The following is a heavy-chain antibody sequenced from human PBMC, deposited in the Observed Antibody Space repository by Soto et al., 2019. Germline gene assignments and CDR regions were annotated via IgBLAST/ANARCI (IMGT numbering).Heavy chain of an antibody. V-gene: IGHV1-46*01. D-gene: IGHD6-25*01. CDR3: ARDLERRYFDY. CDR2: INPSGGST. CDR1: GYTFTSYY. Sequence: ASVKVSCKASGYTFTSYYMHWGRQAPGQGLEWMGIINPSGGSTSYAQKFHGRVTMTRDTSPSTVYMELSSLRSEDTAVYYCARDLERRYFDYWGQGTLVTVSS. J-gene: IGHJ4*02.